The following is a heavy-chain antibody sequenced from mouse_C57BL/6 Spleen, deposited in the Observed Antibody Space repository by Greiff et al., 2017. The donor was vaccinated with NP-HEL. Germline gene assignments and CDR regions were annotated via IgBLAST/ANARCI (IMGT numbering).Heavy chain of an antibody. CDR2: IYPGSGNT. CDR3: ARNDGYYVWYFDV. V-gene: IGHV1-66*01. J-gene: IGHJ1*03. D-gene: IGHD2-3*01. Sequence: VQLQQSGPELVKPGASVKISCKASGYSFTSYYIHWVKQRPGQGLEWIGWIYPGSGNTKYNEKFKGKATLTADTSSSTAYMQLSSLTSEDSAVYYCARNDGYYVWYFDVWGTGTTVTVSS. CDR1: GYSFTSYY.